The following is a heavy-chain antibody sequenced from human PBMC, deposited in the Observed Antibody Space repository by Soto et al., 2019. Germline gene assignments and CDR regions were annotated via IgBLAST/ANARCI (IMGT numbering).Heavy chain of an antibody. Sequence: QVQLQESGPGLVKPSQTLSLTCTVSGGSISSGGYYWSWIRQHPGKGLEWIGYIYYSGSTYYNPSLKSRVTISVDTSKNQFSLKLSSVTAADTAVYYCARADIRGAQDVWTYYYYGMDVWGQGTTVTVSS. CDR3: ARADIRGAQDVWTYYYYGMDV. D-gene: IGHD3-10*01. CDR2: IYYSGST. CDR1: GGSISSGGYY. V-gene: IGHV4-31*03. J-gene: IGHJ6*02.